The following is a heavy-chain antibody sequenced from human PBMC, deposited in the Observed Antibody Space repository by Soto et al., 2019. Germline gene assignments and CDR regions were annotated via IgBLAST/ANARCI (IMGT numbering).Heavy chain of an antibody. CDR2: ISSSSSTI. D-gene: IGHD2-15*01. Sequence: GPMRLRCGAAGFTFGGFSMNRVSQAPGKGLEWVSYISSSSSTIYYADSVKGRFTISRDNAKNSLYLQMNSLRAEDTARYYCVKETVAAAYVETSPFDFWGQGTLVTVSS. CDR3: VKETVAAAYVETSPFDF. V-gene: IGHV3-48*01. J-gene: IGHJ4*02. CDR1: GFTFGGFS.